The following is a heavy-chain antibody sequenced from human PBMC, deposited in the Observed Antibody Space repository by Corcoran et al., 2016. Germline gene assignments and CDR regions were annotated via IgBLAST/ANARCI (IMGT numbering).Heavy chain of an antibody. CDR3: ARHNVGPVIRDGFDV. CDR1: GGSVNNYY. V-gene: IGHV4-59*02. J-gene: IGHJ6*02. Sequence: QVQLQESGPGLVKPSETLSLSCTVSGGSVNNYYWSWIRQPPGKGLEYIGYIYYRGTTLYNPSLKSRVTISVDTAKDQFSLKLSSVTAADTAVDYCARHNVGPVIRDGFDVWGQGTTVTVSS. D-gene: IGHD2-21*02. CDR2: IYYRGTT.